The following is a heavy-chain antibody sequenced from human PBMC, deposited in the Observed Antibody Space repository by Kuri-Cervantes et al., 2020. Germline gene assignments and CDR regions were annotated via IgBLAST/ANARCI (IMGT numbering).Heavy chain of an antibody. V-gene: IGHV4-34*01. CDR2: VNHSGDT. J-gene: IGHJ3*02. CDR1: GGSLTGYF. Sequence: SETLSLTCDVYGGSLTGYFWTWIRQSPGKGLEWIGEVNHSGDTNYNSSLKSRVTISVDTSKNQFSLKLSAVTAADTAVYYCARGIPVDAFDIWGQGTMVTVSS. CDR3: ARGIPVDAFDI.